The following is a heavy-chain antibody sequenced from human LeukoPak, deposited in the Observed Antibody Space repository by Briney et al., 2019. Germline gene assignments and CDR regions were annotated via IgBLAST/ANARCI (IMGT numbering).Heavy chain of an antibody. CDR3: AKDTYGSGTVYYYGMDV. CDR1: GFTFSSYG. J-gene: IGHJ6*02. V-gene: IGHV3-30*18. D-gene: IGHD3-10*01. Sequence: GRSLRLSCAASGFTFSSYGMHWVRQAPGKGLERVAVISYDGSNKYYADSVKGRFTISRDNSKNTLYLQMNSLRAEDTAVYYCAKDTYGSGTVYYYGMDVWGQGTTVTVSS. CDR2: ISYDGSNK.